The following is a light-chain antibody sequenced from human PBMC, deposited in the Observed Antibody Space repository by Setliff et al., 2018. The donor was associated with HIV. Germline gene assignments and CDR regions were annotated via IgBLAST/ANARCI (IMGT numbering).Light chain of an antibody. CDR3: SSYTSSSTLFYV. Sequence: QSVLTQPASVSGSPGQSITISCTGTSSDVGDYNYVSWYQQHPGKAPKLMISDVSNRPSGVSNRFSGSKSGNAASLTISGLQAEDEADYYCSSYTSSSTLFYVFGTGTKVTV. CDR2: DVS. CDR1: SSDVGDYNY. J-gene: IGLJ1*01. V-gene: IGLV2-14*03.